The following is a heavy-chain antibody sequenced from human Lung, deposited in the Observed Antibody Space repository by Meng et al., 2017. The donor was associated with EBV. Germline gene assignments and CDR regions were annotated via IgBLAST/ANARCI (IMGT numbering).Heavy chain of an antibody. V-gene: IGHV4-34*01. CDR2: IYYSGST. Sequence: QVKLQQWGAGLLKPSETLSLTCAVYGGSFSGYYWSWIRQHPGKGLEWIGYIYYSGSTYYNPSLRSRVAISIDTSKNQFSLKLTSVTAADTAVYFCARTNYGDYNWFDPWGQGTLVTVSS. CDR1: GGSFSGYY. CDR3: ARTNYGDYNWFDP. D-gene: IGHD4-17*01. J-gene: IGHJ5*02.